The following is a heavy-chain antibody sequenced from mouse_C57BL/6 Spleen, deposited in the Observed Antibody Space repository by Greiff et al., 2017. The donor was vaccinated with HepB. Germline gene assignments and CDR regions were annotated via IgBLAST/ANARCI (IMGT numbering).Heavy chain of an antibody. J-gene: IGHJ4*01. CDR1: GYTFTDYN. V-gene: IGHV1-22*01. CDR2: INPNNGGT. D-gene: IGHD1-3*01. Sequence: EVQLQQSGPELVKPGASVKMSCKASGYTFTDYNMHWVKQSHGKSLEWIGYINPNNGGTSYNQKFKGKATLTVNKSSSTAYMELRSLTSEDSAVYYCAREGRSSFYAMDYWGQGTSVTVSS. CDR3: AREGRSSFYAMDY.